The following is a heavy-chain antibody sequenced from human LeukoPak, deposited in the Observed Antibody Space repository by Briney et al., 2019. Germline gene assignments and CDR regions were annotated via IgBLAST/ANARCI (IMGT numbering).Heavy chain of an antibody. J-gene: IGHJ5*01. CDR3: ARRVGFYGSGSLNYFDP. CDR2: IFRTGST. D-gene: IGHD3-10*01. CDR1: GGSFSGYY. Sequence: KSLETLSLTCAVYGGSFSGYYWSWIRQPPGKGLEWIGSIFRTGSTYYSASLKSRLSISVDTSKNHIVLKLTSVTAADTAVYFCARRVGFYGSGSLNYFDPWGQGILVSVSS. V-gene: IGHV4-34*12.